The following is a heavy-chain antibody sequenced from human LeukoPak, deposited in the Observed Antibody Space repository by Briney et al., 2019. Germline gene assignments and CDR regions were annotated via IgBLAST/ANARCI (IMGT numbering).Heavy chain of an antibody. CDR3: ARDQDYHYGSGSYSGFDYYYYMDV. CDR2: MYISGST. CDR1: GFTFSSYA. V-gene: IGHV4-4*07. J-gene: IGHJ6*03. D-gene: IGHD3-10*01. Sequence: GSLRLSCAASGFTFSSYAMSWVRQAPGKGLEWIGRMYISGSTNYNPSLKSRVTMSVDTSKNQFSLKLSSVTAADTAVYYCARDQDYHYGSGSYSGFDYYYYMDVWGKGTTVTVSS.